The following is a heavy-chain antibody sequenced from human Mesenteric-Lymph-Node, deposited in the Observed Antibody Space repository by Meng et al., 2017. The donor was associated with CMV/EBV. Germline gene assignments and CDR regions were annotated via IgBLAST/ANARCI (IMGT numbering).Heavy chain of an antibody. CDR2: IYYSGNT. D-gene: IGHD4-17*01. J-gene: IGHJ4*02. Sequence: GSLRLSCTVSGGSISSYYWGWIRQPPGKGLEWIGNIYYSGNTYYNPSLKSRVTISVDTSKNQFSLKLSSVTAADTAVYYCASRTTYGDYLYWGQGTLVTVSS. CDR1: GGSISSYY. CDR3: ASRTTYGDYLY. V-gene: IGHV4-39*01.